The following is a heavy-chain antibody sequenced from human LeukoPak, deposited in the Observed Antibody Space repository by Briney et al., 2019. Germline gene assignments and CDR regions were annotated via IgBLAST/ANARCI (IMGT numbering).Heavy chain of an antibody. V-gene: IGHV2-70*01. CDR3: ARMDRYYCDSSGYSPYDY. CDR1: GFSLSTSGMC. D-gene: IGHD3-22*01. CDR2: IDWDDDK. Sequence: SGPTLVNPTQTLTLTCTFSGFSLSTSGMCVSWIRQPPGKALEWLALIDWDDDKYYSTSLKTRLTISKDTSKNQVVLTMTNMDPVDTATYYCARMDRYYCDSSGYSPYDYWGQGTLVTVSS. J-gene: IGHJ4*02.